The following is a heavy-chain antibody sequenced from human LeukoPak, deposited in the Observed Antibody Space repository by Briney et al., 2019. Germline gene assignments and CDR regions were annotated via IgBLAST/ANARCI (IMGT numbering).Heavy chain of an antibody. CDR3: AKNSYGLLDY. Sequence: TGGSLRLSCAASGFTFSSYEMNWVRQAPGKGLEWVSYISSSGSTIYYADSVKGRFTISRDNAQNSLYLQMNSLRAEDTAVYYCAKNSYGLLDYWGQGTLVTVSS. D-gene: IGHD5-18*01. V-gene: IGHV3-48*03. CDR2: ISSSGSTI. CDR1: GFTFSSYE. J-gene: IGHJ4*02.